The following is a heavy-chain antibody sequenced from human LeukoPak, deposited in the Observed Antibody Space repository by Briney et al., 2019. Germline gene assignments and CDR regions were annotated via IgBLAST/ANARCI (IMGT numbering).Heavy chain of an antibody. Sequence: SETLSLTCTVSGGSISSGSYYWSWIRQPAGKGLEWIGRIYTSGSTNYNPSLKSRVTISVDTSKNQFSLKLSSVTAADTAVYYCARDGVGATPRQYYYYYYYMDVWGKGTTVTVSS. CDR3: ARDGVGATPRQYYYYYYYMDV. CDR2: IYTSGST. V-gene: IGHV4-61*02. CDR1: GGSISSGSYY. J-gene: IGHJ6*03. D-gene: IGHD1-26*01.